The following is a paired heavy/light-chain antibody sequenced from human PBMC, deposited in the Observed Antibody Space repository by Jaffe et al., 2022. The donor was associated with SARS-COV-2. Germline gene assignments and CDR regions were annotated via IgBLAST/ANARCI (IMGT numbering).Light chain of an antibody. V-gene: IGKV1-39*01. CDR1: QTISNY. J-gene: IGKJ1*01. Sequence: DIQMTQSPSSLSASVGDRITITCRASQTISNYLNWYQQKPGKAPKLLIYVASTLQSGVPSRFSGSGSGTDFTLTISSLQPEDFAAYYCQQSYNIPWTFGQGTKVEVK. CDR3: QQSYNIPWT. CDR2: VAS.
Heavy chain of an antibody. Sequence: EVQLVESGGGLVEPGGSLRLSCAASGFIFSNAWMNWVRQAPGKGLEWVGRIKSKIDGATADYVAPVKGRFTISRDDSKNTLHLQMNSLKTEDTAVYYCTTIVNFYYYMDVWGKGTTVTVSS. V-gene: IGHV3-15*01. J-gene: IGHJ6*03. CDR3: TTIVNFYYYMDV. CDR2: IKSKIDGATA. CDR1: GFIFSNAW. D-gene: IGHD1-26*01.